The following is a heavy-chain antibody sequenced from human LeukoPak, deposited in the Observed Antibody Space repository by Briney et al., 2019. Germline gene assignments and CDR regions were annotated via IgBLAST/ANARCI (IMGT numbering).Heavy chain of an antibody. J-gene: IGHJ6*03. Sequence: PGRSLRLSCAASGFTFTSYWTHWVRHAPGKGLGWVSRINSDVSSTSYADSAKGRFTIYRDNAKNMLYLQMNSLRAEDTAVYYCARGRLLWFGESTYYMDVWGKGTTVTVSS. CDR3: ARGRLLWFGESTYYMDV. V-gene: IGHV3-74*01. CDR2: INSDVSST. CDR1: GFTFTSYW. D-gene: IGHD3-10*01.